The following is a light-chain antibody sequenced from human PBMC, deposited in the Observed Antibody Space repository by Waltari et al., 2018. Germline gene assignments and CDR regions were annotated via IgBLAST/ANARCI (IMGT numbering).Light chain of an antibody. J-gene: IGKJ1*01. Sequence: EIVLTQSPATLSLSPGERATLSCRASQSVSSYLAWYQQKPGQAPRLLIYDASNRATGIPARFSGSRSGTEFTLTISSLEPEDFAVYYCQQRSNWTFGQGTKVEIK. CDR1: QSVSSY. CDR2: DAS. CDR3: QQRSNWT. V-gene: IGKV3-11*01.